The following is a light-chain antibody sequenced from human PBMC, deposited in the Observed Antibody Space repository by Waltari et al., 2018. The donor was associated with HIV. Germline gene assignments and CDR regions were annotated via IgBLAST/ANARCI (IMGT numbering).Light chain of an antibody. CDR1: SHKIDFYNF. CDR2: GVT. CDR3: SSFAGTGTPM. V-gene: IGLV2-14*01. Sequence: QSPLYQPASVSGSPGQSITIPCSGVSHKIDFYNFVSWYQLRPGKAPQLIIFGVTRRPSGIASLFSGSTSGGTASLTISDLQIEDEADYFCSSFAGTGTPMFGGGTKLTVL. J-gene: IGLJ3*02.